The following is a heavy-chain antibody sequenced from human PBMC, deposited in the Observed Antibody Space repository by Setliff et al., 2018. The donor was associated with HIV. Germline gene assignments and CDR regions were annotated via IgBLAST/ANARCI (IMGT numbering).Heavy chain of an antibody. CDR2: MNPNSGVS. Sequence: ASVKVSCKAFGPGFTNVDIHWLRRATGQGLEWVGFMNPNSGVSGYAGKFHGRVSMTRDTSPSTAYMELSSLTSEDTAVYWCARGKGVGGVVITGGLDVWGKGTTVTVSS. D-gene: IGHD3-10*01. J-gene: IGHJ6*04. V-gene: IGHV1-8*01. CDR3: ARGKGVGGVVITGGLDV. CDR1: GPGFTNVD.